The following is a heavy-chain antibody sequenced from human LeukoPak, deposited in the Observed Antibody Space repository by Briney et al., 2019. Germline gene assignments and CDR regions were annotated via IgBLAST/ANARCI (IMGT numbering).Heavy chain of an antibody. CDR1: GYTFTSYG. J-gene: IGHJ5*02. CDR3: ARDLMDSYAPGWFDP. Sequence: SVKVSCKASGYTFTSYGISWVRQAPGQGLEWMGGIIPIFGTANYAQKFQGRVTITADESTSTAYMELSSLRSEDTAVYYCARDLMDSYAPGWFDPWGQGTLVTVSS. CDR2: IIPIFGTA. V-gene: IGHV1-69*13. D-gene: IGHD5-18*01.